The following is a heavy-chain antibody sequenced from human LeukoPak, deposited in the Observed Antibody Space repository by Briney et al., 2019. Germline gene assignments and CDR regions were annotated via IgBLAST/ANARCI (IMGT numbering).Heavy chain of an antibody. D-gene: IGHD6-13*01. CDR2: ISSSSSYI. V-gene: IGHV3-21*04. CDR3: AKAMQQLVPPYFDY. Sequence: GGSLRLSCAASGFTFSSYSMNWVRQAPGKGLEWVSSISSSSSYIYYADSVKGRFTISRDNAKNSLYLQMNSLRAEDTAVYYCAKAMQQLVPPYFDYWGQGTLVTVSS. CDR1: GFTFSSYS. J-gene: IGHJ4*02.